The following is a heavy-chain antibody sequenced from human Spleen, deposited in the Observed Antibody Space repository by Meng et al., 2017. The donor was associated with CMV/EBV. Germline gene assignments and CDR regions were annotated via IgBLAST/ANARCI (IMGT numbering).Heavy chain of an antibody. CDR1: GFTFSTYS. Sequence: GESLKISCAASGFTFSTYSMTWVRQAPGKGLEWVSAISHSDGSTFHRNSVRGRFTISRHNSKNTLYLQMNSRRAEDTAVYYCARVDYGGDYFDYWGRGTLVTVSS. J-gene: IGHJ4*02. CDR3: ARVDYGGDYFDY. V-gene: IGHV3-23*01. D-gene: IGHD4-23*01. CDR2: ISHSDGST.